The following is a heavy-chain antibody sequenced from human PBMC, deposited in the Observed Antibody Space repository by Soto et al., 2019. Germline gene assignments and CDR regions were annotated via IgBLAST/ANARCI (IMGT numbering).Heavy chain of an antibody. CDR1: GFSFSSSG. D-gene: IGHD3-9*01. CDR3: AKDLTGPYDY. CDR2: IFYDGSKI. Sequence: GGSLILSCAASGFSFSSSGMHWVRQAPGKGLEWVADIFYDGSKIHYADSVKGRFTISRDNSKNTVHLQMNSLRPEDTAVYYCAKDLTGPYDYWGQGTLVTV. J-gene: IGHJ4*02. V-gene: IGHV3-30*18.